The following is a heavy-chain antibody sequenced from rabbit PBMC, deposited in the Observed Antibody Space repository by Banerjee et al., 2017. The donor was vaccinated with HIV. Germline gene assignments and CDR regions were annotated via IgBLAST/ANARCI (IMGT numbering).Heavy chain of an antibody. J-gene: IGHJ3*01. CDR2: IYPGSSGVT. D-gene: IGHD6-1*01. CDR3: ARSDYTYAYADYWGF. CDR1: GFSFSSGYY. V-gene: IGHV1S40*01. Sequence: QSLEESGGDLVKPGASLTLTCTASGFSFSSGYYVCWVRQAPGKGLEWIACIYPGSSGVTYYASWVNGRFTISSHNAQNTLYLQLNSLTAADTATYFCARSDYTYAYADYWGFWGQGTLVTVS.